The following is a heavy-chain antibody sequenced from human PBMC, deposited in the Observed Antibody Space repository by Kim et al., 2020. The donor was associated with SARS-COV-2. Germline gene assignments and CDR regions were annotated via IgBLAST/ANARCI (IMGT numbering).Heavy chain of an antibody. CDR1: GYTFTSYY. CDR3: AREQGQYSSSWPYYYGMDV. CDR2: INPSGGST. Sequence: ASVKVSCKASGYTFTSYYMHWVRQAPGQGLEWMGIINPSGGSTSYAQKFQGRVTMTRDTSTSTVYMELSSLRSEDTAVYYCAREQGQYSSSWPYYYGMDVWGQGTTVTVSS. D-gene: IGHD6-13*01. J-gene: IGHJ6*02. V-gene: IGHV1-46*01.